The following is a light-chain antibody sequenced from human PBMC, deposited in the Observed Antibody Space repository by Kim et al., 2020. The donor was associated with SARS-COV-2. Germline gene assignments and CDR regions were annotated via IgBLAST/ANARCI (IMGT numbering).Light chain of an antibody. CDR1: SNNVGNQG. CDR3: SAWDSSLSAVV. V-gene: IGLV10-54*01. Sequence: QAGLTQPPSVSKGLRQTATLTCTGNSNNVGNQGAAWLQQHQGHPPKLLSYRNNNRPSGISERLSASRSGNTASLTITGLQPEDEADYYCSAWDSSLSAVVFGGGTPLTVL. J-gene: IGLJ2*01. CDR2: RNN.